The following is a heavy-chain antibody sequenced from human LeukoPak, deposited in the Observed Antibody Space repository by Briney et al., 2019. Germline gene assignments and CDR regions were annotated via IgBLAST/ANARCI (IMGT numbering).Heavy chain of an antibody. D-gene: IGHD1-26*01. J-gene: IGHJ4*02. V-gene: IGHV3-30*04. CDR2: ISYDGSNK. CDR1: GFTFSSYA. CDR3: ARDGEWELRTLDY. Sequence: GRSLRLSCAASGFTFSSYAMHWVRQAPGKGLEWVAVISYDGSNKYYADSVKGRFTISRDNSKNTLYLQMNSLRAEDTAVYYCARDGEWELRTLDYWGQGTLVTVSS.